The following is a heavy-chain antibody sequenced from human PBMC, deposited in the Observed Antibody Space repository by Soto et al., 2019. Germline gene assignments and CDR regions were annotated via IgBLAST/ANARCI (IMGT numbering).Heavy chain of an antibody. CDR2: INPSGGST. Sequence: ASVKVSCKASGYTFTSYYMHWVRQAPGQGLEWMGIINPSGGSTSYAQKFQGRVTMTRDTSTSTVYMELSSLRSEDTAVYYCARDRAIFGVPLNWFDPWGRGTLVTVSS. V-gene: IGHV1-46*01. CDR3: ARDRAIFGVPLNWFDP. J-gene: IGHJ5*02. CDR1: GYTFTSYY. D-gene: IGHD3-3*01.